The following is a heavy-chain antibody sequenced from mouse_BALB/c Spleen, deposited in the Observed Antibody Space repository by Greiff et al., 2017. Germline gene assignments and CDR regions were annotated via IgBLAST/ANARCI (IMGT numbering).Heavy chain of an antibody. CDR1: GYSITSDYA. CDR3: ARCTTASYWYFDV. D-gene: IGHD1-2*01. Sequence: EVMLVESGPGLVKPSQSLSLTCTVTGYSITSDYAWNWIRQFPGNKLEWMGYISYSGSTSYNPSLKSRISITRDTSKNQFFLQLNSVTTEDTATYYCARCTTASYWYFDVWGAGTTVTVSS. V-gene: IGHV3-2*02. CDR2: ISYSGST. J-gene: IGHJ1*01.